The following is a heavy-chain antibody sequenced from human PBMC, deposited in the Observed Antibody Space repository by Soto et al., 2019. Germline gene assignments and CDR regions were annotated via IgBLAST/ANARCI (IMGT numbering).Heavy chain of an antibody. CDR3: AKVSISGWSQPLDY. CDR2: ISYDGNNK. CDR1: GFTFSSYG. V-gene: IGHV3-30*18. Sequence: GGSLRLSCAASGFTFSSYGMHWVRQAPGKGLEWVAVISYDGNNKYYADSVKGRFTISRDNSKNTLYLQMNSLRAEDTAVYYCAKVSISGWSQPLDYWGQGTLVTVSS. J-gene: IGHJ4*02. D-gene: IGHD6-19*01.